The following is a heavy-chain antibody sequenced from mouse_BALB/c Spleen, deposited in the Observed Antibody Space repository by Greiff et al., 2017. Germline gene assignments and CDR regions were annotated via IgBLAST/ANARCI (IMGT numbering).Heavy chain of an antibody. J-gene: IGHJ4*01. CDR3: ERDYYGSSSAMDD. CDR1: GFTFTDYY. D-gene: IGHD1-1*01. CDR2: IRNKANGYTT. V-gene: IGHV7-3*02. Sequence: EVKLMESGGGLVQPGGSLRLSCATSGFTFTDYYMSWVRQPPGKALEWLGFIRNKANGYTTEYSASVKGLFTISRDNSQSILYLQMNTLRAEDSATYYWERDYYGSSSAMDDWGQGTSVTVSS.